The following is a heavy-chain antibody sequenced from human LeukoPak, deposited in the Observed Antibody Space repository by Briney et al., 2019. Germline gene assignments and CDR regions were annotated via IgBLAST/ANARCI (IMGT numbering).Heavy chain of an antibody. Sequence: QAGGSLRLSCGASGFTLSSYGMHWVRQAPGKGLEWLAVISYDGSNKYYVDSVKGRFTISRDNSKNTLYLQMNSLRAEDTAVYYCAKRNLGNIDYWGQGTLVTVSS. CDR2: ISYDGSNK. J-gene: IGHJ4*02. V-gene: IGHV3-30*18. CDR1: GFTLSSYG. CDR3: AKRNLGNIDY. D-gene: IGHD3-16*01.